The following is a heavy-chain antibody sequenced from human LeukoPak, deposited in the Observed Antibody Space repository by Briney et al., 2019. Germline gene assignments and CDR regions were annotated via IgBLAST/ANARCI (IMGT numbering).Heavy chain of an antibody. D-gene: IGHD6-6*01. CDR3: ARVRIAARPGIDY. V-gene: IGHV3-21*01. CDR1: GFTFSSYS. Sequence: GGSLRLSCAASGFTFSSYSMNWVRQAPGKGLGWVSSISSSSSYIYYADSVRGRFTISRDNAKNSLYLQMNSLRAEDTAVYYCARVRIAARPGIDYWGQGTLVTVSS. J-gene: IGHJ4*02. CDR2: ISSSSSYI.